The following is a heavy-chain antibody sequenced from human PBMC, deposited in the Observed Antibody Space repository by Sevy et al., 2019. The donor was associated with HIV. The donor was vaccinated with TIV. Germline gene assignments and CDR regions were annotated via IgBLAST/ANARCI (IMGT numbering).Heavy chain of an antibody. V-gene: IGHV5-51*01. CDR1: GYRFTSYW. D-gene: IGHD3-22*01. J-gene: IGHJ4*02. Sequence: GESLKISCKGSGYRFTSYWIGWVRQMPGKGLEWMGIVYPDDSDIRYSPSFQGQFTISADKSINTAYLQWSSLKASDTAMYFCAGRVYDSSGYPQYYFDYWGQGTLVTVSS. CDR2: VYPDDSDI. CDR3: AGRVYDSSGYPQYYFDY.